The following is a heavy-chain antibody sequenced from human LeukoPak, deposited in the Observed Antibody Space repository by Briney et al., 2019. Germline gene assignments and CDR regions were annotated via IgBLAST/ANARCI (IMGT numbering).Heavy chain of an antibody. CDR3: ARDCGSDCSQAFDL. CDR1: GFTFGSYW. D-gene: IGHD2-21*02. J-gene: IGHJ3*01. CDR2: IKQDGTQK. Sequence: QSGGSLRLSCAASGFTFGSYWMSWVRQAPGRRLEWVADIKQDGTQKYYVDSVEGRITISRDNIKNSLYLQVNRLRVEDTAVYYCARDCGSDCSQAFDLWGQGTMVTVSS. V-gene: IGHV3-7*05.